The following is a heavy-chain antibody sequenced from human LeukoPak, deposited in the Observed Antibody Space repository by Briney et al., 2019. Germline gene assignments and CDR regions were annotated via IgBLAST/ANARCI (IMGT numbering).Heavy chain of an antibody. CDR2: INPNSGGT. CDR3: ARRYCSSTSCFPPYYYYYMDV. D-gene: IGHD2-2*01. V-gene: IGHV1-2*02. CDR1: GYTFTGYY. J-gene: IGHJ6*03. Sequence: ASVKVSCKASGYTFTGYYMHWVRQAPGQGLEWMGWINPNSGGTNYAQKFQGRVTMTRDTSISTAYMELSRLRSDDTAVYYCARRYCSSTSCFPPYYYYYMDVWGKGTTVTVSS.